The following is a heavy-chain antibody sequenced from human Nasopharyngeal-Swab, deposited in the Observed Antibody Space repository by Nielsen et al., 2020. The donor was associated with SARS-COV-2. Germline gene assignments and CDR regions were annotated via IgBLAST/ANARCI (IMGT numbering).Heavy chain of an antibody. J-gene: IGHJ4*02. CDR1: GYTFTSYA. CDR3: ARDPGDSSGYYYYFDY. D-gene: IGHD3-22*01. Sequence: SVKVSCKASGYTFTSYAMHWVRQAPGQGLEWMGGIIPIFGTANYAQKFQGRVTITADESTSTAYMELSSLRSEDTAVYYCARDPGDSSGYYYYFDYWGQGTLVTVSS. CDR2: IIPIFGTA. V-gene: IGHV1-69*13.